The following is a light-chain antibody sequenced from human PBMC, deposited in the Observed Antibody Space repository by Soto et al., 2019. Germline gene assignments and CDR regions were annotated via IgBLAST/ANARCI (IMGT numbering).Light chain of an antibody. Sequence: DIQMTQSPPTLSASVGDRVTITCRASQSISSWLAWFQQKPGKAPKLLIYDASNLQSGVPSRFSGSGSGTEFTLPISSLQPDDFATYYGQQYNSYSVTFGQGTKVEIK. CDR1: QSISSW. V-gene: IGKV1-5*01. CDR3: QQYNSYSVT. CDR2: DAS. J-gene: IGKJ1*01.